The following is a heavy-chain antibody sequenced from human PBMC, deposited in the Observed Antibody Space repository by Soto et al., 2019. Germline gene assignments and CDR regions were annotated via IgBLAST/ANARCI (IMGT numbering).Heavy chain of an antibody. CDR1: GGTFSSYA. V-gene: IGHV1-69*13. CDR3: AGRGYGDYRYYFDY. CDR2: IIPIFGTA. Sequence: SVKVSCKASGGTFSSYAISWVRQAPGEGLEWMGGIIPIFGTANYAQKFQGRLTITADESTSTAYMQLSSLRSEDTAVYYCAGRGYGDYRYYFDYWGQGTLVTVSS. D-gene: IGHD4-17*01. J-gene: IGHJ4*02.